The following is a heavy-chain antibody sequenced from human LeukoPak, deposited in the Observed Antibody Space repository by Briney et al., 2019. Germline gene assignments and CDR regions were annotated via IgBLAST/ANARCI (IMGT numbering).Heavy chain of an antibody. D-gene: IGHD6-6*01. CDR2: IFHSGST. J-gene: IGHJ3*02. V-gene: IGHV4-4*02. Sequence: PSGTLSLTCAVSGAFIRSQEWWTWVRQPPGKGLEWIGEIFHSGSTTYNPSLESRVTISIDKSENQFSLKLNSVTAADTAVYYCARDLGSSSVYDAFDIWGQGTMVTVSS. CDR1: GAFIRSQEW. CDR3: ARDLGSSSVYDAFDI.